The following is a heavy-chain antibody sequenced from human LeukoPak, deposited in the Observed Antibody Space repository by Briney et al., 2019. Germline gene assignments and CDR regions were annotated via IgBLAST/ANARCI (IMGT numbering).Heavy chain of an antibody. D-gene: IGHD3-9*01. CDR2: ISGSGGST. J-gene: IGHJ4*02. V-gene: IGHV3-23*01. CDR1: GFTFSSYS. Sequence: GGSLRLSCAASGFTFSSYSMNWVRQAPGKGLEWVSAISGSGGSTYYADSVKGRFTISRDNSKNTLYLQMNSLRAEDTAVYYCAKEVRYFDWFLQSMGFDYWGQGTLVTVSS. CDR3: AKEVRYFDWFLQSMGFDY.